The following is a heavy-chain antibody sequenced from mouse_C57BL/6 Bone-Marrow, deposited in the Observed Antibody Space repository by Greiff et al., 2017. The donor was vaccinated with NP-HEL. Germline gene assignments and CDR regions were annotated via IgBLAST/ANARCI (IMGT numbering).Heavy chain of an antibody. CDR3: ARYTTVVDEGFDV. D-gene: IGHD1-1*01. V-gene: IGHV1-69*01. CDR1: GYTFTSYW. J-gene: IGHJ1*03. Sequence: QVQLQQPGAELVMPGASVKLSCKASGYTFTSYWMHWVKQRPGQGLEWLGEIDPYGSYTNYNQKFKGKSTLTVDKSSSTAYMQLSSLTSEDSAVYYCARYTTVVDEGFDVWGTGTTVTVSS. CDR2: IDPYGSYT.